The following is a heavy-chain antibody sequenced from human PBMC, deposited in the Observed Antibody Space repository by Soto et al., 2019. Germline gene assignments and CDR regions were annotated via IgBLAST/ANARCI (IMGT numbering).Heavy chain of an antibody. J-gene: IGHJ6*02. CDR3: AQHKGPSVGATPGYHYPGLDV. CDR2: ISGSGGNI. D-gene: IGHD2-15*01. CDR1: GFSCRSYA. V-gene: IGHV3-23*01. Sequence: PGGSLRLSCAASGFSCRSYAMGWVRQAPRKGLEGVSAISGSGGNIYYAESVKGRFTISRDHSKNTLYREMNSLRAEETPLSYPAQHKGPSVGATPGYHYPGLDVWDQGTTVTVS.